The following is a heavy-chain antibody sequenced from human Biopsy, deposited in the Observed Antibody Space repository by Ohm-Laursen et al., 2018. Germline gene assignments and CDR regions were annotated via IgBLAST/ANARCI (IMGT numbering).Heavy chain of an antibody. CDR3: ASLEDRTFDK. Sequence: ASVKVSCKVSGYTLTDLSMHWVRQAPGKGLEWMGGFAPENGKTIYAQKFQGRVTMTEDTSTDTAYMGLSNLRSEDTAVYYCASLEDRTFDKWGQGTLVTVSS. J-gene: IGHJ4*02. CDR2: FAPENGKT. V-gene: IGHV1-24*01. CDR1: GYTLTDLS.